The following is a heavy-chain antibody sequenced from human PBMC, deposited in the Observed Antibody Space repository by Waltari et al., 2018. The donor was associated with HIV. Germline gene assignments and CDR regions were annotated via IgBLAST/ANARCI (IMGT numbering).Heavy chain of an antibody. CDR3: AREGARMTTMIYYYYGMDV. CDR2: INPNSGGT. CDR1: GYTFTGYY. Sequence: QVQLVQSGAEVKKPGASVKVSCKVSGYTFTGYYMHWVRRAPGQGLEWMGRINPNSGGTNYAQQFQGRVTMTRDTSISTAYMELSRLRSDDTAVYYCAREGARMTTMIYYYYGMDVWGQGTTVTVSS. V-gene: IGHV1-2*06. J-gene: IGHJ6*02. D-gene: IGHD4-4*01.